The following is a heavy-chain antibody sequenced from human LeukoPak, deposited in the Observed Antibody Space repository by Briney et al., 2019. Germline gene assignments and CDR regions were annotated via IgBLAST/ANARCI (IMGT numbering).Heavy chain of an antibody. D-gene: IGHD3-22*01. CDR1: GFTFNNYW. CDR3: ARGFPTTMIVVVTTLDY. V-gene: IGHV3-7*01. CDR2: INQDGSDK. Sequence: RAGGSLRLSCAASGFTFNNYWMTWVRQAPGKGLEWVGNINQDGSDKYYVDSVKGRFTISRDNAKNSLYLQMNSLRTEDTTVYYCARGFPTTMIVVVTTLDYWGQGTLVTVSS. J-gene: IGHJ4*02.